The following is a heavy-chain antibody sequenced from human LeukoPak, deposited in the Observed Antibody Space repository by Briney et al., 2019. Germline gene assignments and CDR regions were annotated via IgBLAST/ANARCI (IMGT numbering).Heavy chain of an antibody. Sequence: SETLSLTCAVYGGSFSGYYWSWIRQPPGKGLEWIGEINHSGSTNYNPSLKSRVTISVDTSKNQFSLKLSSVTAADTAVYYCARGEGRAAAGTARSRRYFDLWGRGTLVTVSS. V-gene: IGHV4-34*01. CDR1: GGSFSGYY. J-gene: IGHJ2*01. D-gene: IGHD6-13*01. CDR2: INHSGST. CDR3: ARGEGRAAAGTARSRRYFDL.